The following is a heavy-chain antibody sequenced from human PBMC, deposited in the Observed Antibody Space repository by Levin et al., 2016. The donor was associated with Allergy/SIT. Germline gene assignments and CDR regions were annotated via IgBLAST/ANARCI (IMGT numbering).Heavy chain of an antibody. Sequence: GESLKISCAASGFTFSGSAMHWVRQASGKGLEWVGRIRSKPNNYATAYAASVKGRFTISRDDSSNTAYLQMNSLKTEDTAVYYCTKPKGYYSGSYYDYWGQGTLVTVSS. CDR3: TKPKGYYSGSYYDY. V-gene: IGHV3-73*01. CDR1: GFTFSGSA. CDR2: IRSKPNNYAT. J-gene: IGHJ4*02. D-gene: IGHD3-10*01.